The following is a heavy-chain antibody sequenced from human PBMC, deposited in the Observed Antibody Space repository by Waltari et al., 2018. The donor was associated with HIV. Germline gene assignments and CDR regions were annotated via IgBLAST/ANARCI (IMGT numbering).Heavy chain of an antibody. Sequence: EIQLLESGGGSLQPGESLRLSCVGSGFSFKSTAMSWVRQAPGQVLGWVASVSGSSSYTIYADAVRGRFTISRDNSKDTLFLQLNSLGPEDTATYFCATSWGYCGSGRCYYPFEYGGQGTLVTVSS. CDR1: GFSFKSTA. J-gene: IGHJ4*02. D-gene: IGHD2-2*01. V-gene: IGHV3-23*01. CDR2: VSGSSSYT. CDR3: ATSWGYCGSGRCYYPFEY.